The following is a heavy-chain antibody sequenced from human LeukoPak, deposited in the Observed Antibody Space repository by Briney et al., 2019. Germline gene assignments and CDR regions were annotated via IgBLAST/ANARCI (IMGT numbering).Heavy chain of an antibody. CDR3: VRRTTGEYYFDY. CDR2: IYPGDSDI. CDR1: GYRFTIYW. D-gene: IGHD7-27*01. Sequence: GESLKISCKGSGYRFTIYWIGWVRQLPGRGLEWIGIIYPGDSDIRYSPSFQGQVNISADKSISTAYLQWSSLKASDTAMYYCVRRTTGEYYFDYWGQGTLVTVSS. V-gene: IGHV5-51*01. J-gene: IGHJ4*02.